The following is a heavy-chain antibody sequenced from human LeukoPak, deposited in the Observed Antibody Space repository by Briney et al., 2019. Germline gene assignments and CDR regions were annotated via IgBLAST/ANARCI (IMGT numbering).Heavy chain of an antibody. D-gene: IGHD5-24*01. V-gene: IGHV5-51*01. CDR2: IYPGDSDT. J-gene: IGHJ3*02. Sequence: GESLKISCKGSGYSFVSYWIGWVRQMPGKGLEWMGIIYPGDSDTRYSPSFQGQVTMSADKSISIAYLQWSDLKGSDTAMYYCARGAVELATTNAFDIWGQGTMVTVSS. CDR1: GYSFVSYW. CDR3: ARGAVELATTNAFDI.